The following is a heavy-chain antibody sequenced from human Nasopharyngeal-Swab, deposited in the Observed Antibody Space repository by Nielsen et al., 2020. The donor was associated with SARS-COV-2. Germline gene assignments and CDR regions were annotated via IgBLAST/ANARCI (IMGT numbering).Heavy chain of an antibody. J-gene: IGHJ4*02. V-gene: IGHV2-70*11. Sequence: SGPTLVHPPPTLTLTCTFSGFSLSTSGMCVSWIRQPPGKALEWLARIDWDDDKYYSTSLKTRLTISKDTSKNQVVLTMTNMDPVDTATYYCARMPAAVAAIDYWGQGTLVTVSS. CDR2: IDWDDDK. CDR3: ARMPAAVAAIDY. CDR1: GFSLSTSGMC. D-gene: IGHD2-15*01.